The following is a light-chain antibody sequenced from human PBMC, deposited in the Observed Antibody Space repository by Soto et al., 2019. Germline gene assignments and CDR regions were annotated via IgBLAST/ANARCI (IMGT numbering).Light chain of an antibody. CDR3: SSYAGSNNYV. CDR2: EVS. V-gene: IGLV2-8*01. CDR1: SSDVGSYNY. J-gene: IGLJ1*01. Sequence: QSALTQPPSASGSPGQSVTISCSGTSSDVGSYNYVSWYQQRPGKAPKLMIYEVSKRPSGVPDRFSGSKSGNTASLTVSGLQAEDEADYYCSSYAGSNNYVFGTGTELTVL.